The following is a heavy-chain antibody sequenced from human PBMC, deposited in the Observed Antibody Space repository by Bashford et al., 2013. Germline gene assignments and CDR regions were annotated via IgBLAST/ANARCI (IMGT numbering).Heavy chain of an antibody. Sequence: GSLRLSCAGSGFTFSNYEMNWVRQAPGKGLEWISYISSSGSTIYYADSVKGRFTISRDNAKNSLYLQMNSLRAEDTAVYYCARDKGSGSYSTYYYYYYGMDVWGQGTTVTVSS. V-gene: IGHV3-48*03. CDR2: ISSSGSTI. J-gene: IGHJ6*02. D-gene: IGHD3-10*01. CDR1: GFTFSNYE. CDR3: ARDKGSGSYSTYYYYYYGMDV.